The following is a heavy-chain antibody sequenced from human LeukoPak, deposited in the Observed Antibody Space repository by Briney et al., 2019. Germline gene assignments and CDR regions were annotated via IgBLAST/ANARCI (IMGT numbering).Heavy chain of an antibody. CDR3: ARDGRAAAGYYYYGMDV. V-gene: IGHV3-11*06. Sequence: GGSLRLSCVASGFTVSSNYMNWVRQAPGKGLEWVSYISSSSSYTNYADSVKGRFTISRDNAKNSLYLQMNSLRAEDTAVYYCARDGRAAAGYYYYGMDVWGKGTTVTVSS. CDR1: GFTVSSNY. J-gene: IGHJ6*04. D-gene: IGHD6-13*01. CDR2: ISSSSSYT.